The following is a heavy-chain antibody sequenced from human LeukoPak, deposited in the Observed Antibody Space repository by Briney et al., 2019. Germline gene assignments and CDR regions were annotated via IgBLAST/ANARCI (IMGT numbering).Heavy chain of an antibody. V-gene: IGHV4-61*05. D-gene: IGHD3-22*01. J-gene: IGHJ4*02. CDR2: IYYSGST. Sequence: PSETLSLTCTVSGGSISSSSYYWGWIRQPPGKGLEWIEYIYYSGSTNYNPSLKSRITISVDTSKNQFSLKLSSVTAADTAVYFCARVSLYDSNAFYLYYFDYWGQGTPVTVSS. CDR3: ARVSLYDSNAFYLYYFDY. CDR1: GGSISSSSYY.